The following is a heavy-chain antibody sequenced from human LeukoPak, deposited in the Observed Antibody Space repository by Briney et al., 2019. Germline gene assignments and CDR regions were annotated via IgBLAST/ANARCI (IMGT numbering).Heavy chain of an antibody. Sequence: GGSLRLSCAASGFTFSSYGMHWVREAPGKGLEWVAVIWYDGSNKYYADSVKGRFTISRDNSKNTLYLQMNSLRAEDTAVYYCARVMYSSSWEPIDYWGQGTLVTVSS. CDR1: GFTFSSYG. V-gene: IGHV3-33*01. J-gene: IGHJ4*02. D-gene: IGHD6-13*01. CDR3: ARVMYSSSWEPIDY. CDR2: IWYDGSNK.